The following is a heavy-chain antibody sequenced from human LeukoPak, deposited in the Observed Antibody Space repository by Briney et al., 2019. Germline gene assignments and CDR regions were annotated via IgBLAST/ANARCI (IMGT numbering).Heavy chain of an antibody. CDR2: INSDGSST. CDR1: GFTFSSYW. Sequence: GGSLRLSCAASGFTFSSYWMHWVRQAPGKGLVWVSRINSDGSSTSYADSVKGRFTISRDNAKNTLFLQMNSLRDEDTALYYCARDVGTTVTSSWFDPWGQGTLVTVSS. CDR3: ARDVGTTVTSSWFDP. J-gene: IGHJ5*02. D-gene: IGHD4-17*01. V-gene: IGHV3-74*01.